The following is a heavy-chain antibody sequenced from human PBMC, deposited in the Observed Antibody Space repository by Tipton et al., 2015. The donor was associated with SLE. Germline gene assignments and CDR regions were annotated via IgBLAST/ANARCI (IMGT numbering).Heavy chain of an antibody. Sequence: TLSLTCIVSSDSVSSGDYFWGWIRQPPGKGLEWIGSIYYSGSTYYNPSLKSRVTISVDTSKNQFSLKLSSVTAADTAVYYCARAAPPNPYCSCGSCYSGPFWYYYYYMDVWGKGTTVTVSS. D-gene: IGHD2-15*01. CDR3: ARAAPPNPYCSCGSCYSGPFWYYYYYMDV. CDR2: IYYSGST. V-gene: IGHV4-39*01. J-gene: IGHJ6*03. CDR1: SDSVSSGDYF.